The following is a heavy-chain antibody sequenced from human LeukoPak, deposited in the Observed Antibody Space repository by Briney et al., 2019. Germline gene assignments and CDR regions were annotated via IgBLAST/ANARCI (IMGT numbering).Heavy chain of an antibody. CDR3: ARGYSSGWYGYY. D-gene: IGHD6-19*01. J-gene: IGHJ4*02. CDR2: ITPNSGDT. Sequence: ASVKVSCKASGYTFTGYYIHWVRQAPGQGHEWMGWITPNSGDTNYAQKFQGRVTMTSDTSISTAYMELSRLTSDDTAVYYCARGYSSGWYGYYWGQGTLVTVSS. CDR1: GYTFTGYY. V-gene: IGHV1-2*02.